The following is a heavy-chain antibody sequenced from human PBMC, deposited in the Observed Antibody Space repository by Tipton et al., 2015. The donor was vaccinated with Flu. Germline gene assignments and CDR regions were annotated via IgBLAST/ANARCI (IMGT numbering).Heavy chain of an antibody. J-gene: IGHJ4*02. D-gene: IGHD4-11*01. CDR3: ARSTTYTVTPDY. CDR1: GFTFNSYE. V-gene: IGHV3-48*03. CDR2: ISGSGSTI. Sequence: SLRLPCAASGFTFNSYEMNWVRQAPGKGLEWVSYISGSGSTIYYADSVKGRFTISRDNAKNSLYLQMNSLRAEDTAVYYCARSTTYTVTPDYWGQGTLVTVSS.